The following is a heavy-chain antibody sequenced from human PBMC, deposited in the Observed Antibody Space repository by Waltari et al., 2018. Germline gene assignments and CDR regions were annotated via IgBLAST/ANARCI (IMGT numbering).Heavy chain of an antibody. D-gene: IGHD7-27*01. CDR1: GFTFSSYW. Sequence: EVQLVESGGALVQPGGSLRLSCATSGFTFSSYWMHWVRQVPGKGLMWVSHIESDESRTTYADSVKGRFTISRDNAKNTVYLQMNSLRDEDTAVYYCVRDEPGDGLDYWGQGTLVTVSS. CDR3: VRDEPGDGLDY. J-gene: IGHJ4*02. V-gene: IGHV3-74*03. CDR2: IESDESRT.